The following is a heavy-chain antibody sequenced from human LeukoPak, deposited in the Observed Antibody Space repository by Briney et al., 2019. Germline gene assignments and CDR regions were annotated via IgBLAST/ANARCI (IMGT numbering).Heavy chain of an antibody. CDR2: ISAYNGNA. J-gene: IGHJ3*02. CDR1: GYTFTSYG. Sequence: ASVKVSCTASGYTFTSYGISWVRQAPGQGLEWMGWISAYNGNANYAQKLQGRVTMTTDTSTSTAYMELRSLRSDDTAVYYCARDSGYDSLDAFDIWGQGTMVTVSS. V-gene: IGHV1-18*01. CDR3: ARDSGYDSLDAFDI. D-gene: IGHD5-12*01.